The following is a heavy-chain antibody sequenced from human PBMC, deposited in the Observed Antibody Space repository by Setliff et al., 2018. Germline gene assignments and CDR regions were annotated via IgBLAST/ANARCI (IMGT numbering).Heavy chain of an antibody. J-gene: IGHJ6*02. CDR1: GGSISSGSYY. CDR2: IYTSGST. V-gene: IGHV4-61*09. D-gene: IGHD3-10*01. Sequence: SETLSLTCTVSGGSISSGSYYWSWIRQPAGKGLEWIGHIYTSGSTNYNPSLKSRVTISVDTSKNQFSLKLSFVTAADTAVYYCARDCYYGSGSYLGRSGSYYYYYGMDVWGQGTTVTVSS. CDR3: ARDCYYGSGSYLGRSGSYYYYYGMDV.